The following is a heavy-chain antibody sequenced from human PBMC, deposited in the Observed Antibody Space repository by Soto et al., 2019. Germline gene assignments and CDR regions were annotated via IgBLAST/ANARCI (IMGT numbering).Heavy chain of an antibody. Sequence: GESLRLSCAASGFTFSDSWMDWVRQAPGKGPEWVANIKQDRSEKNYVDSVKGRFIISRDNAKNSLYLQMNSLRAEDTAVYYCASLGRHGWGQGTTVTVSS. V-gene: IGHV3-7*01. CDR1: GFTFSDSW. J-gene: IGHJ6*02. CDR3: ASLGRHG. CDR2: IKQDRSEK. D-gene: IGHD3-16*01.